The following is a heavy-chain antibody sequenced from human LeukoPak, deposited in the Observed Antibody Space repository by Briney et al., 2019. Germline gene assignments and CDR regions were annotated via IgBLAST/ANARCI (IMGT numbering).Heavy chain of an antibody. D-gene: IGHD2-2*01. CDR2: ISYSGRT. J-gene: IGHJ5*02. CDR1: DGSISSNSYY. CDR3: ARDGYIVVVPAASRERINWFDP. Sequence: SETLSLTCTVSDGSISSNSYYWGWIRQPPGKGLEWIGSISYSGRTYYNPSLESRVTISVDTSKNQFSLKLSSVTAADTAVYYCARDGYIVVVPAASRERINWFDPWGQGTLVTVSS. V-gene: IGHV4-39*07.